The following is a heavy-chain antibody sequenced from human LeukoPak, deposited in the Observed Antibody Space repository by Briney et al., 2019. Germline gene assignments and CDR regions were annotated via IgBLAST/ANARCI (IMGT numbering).Heavy chain of an antibody. D-gene: IGHD1-14*01. J-gene: IGHJ4*02. V-gene: IGHV3-23*01. CDR1: GFTFSNYA. Sequence: GGSLRLSCAASGFTFSNYAMSWVRQAPGKGLEWVSAMSGSGSSTWYADSVKGRLTISRDNSKNTLYLQMNSLRAEDTAVYYCARAIGGITSAEIDYWGQGTLVTVSS. CDR2: MSGSGSST. CDR3: ARAIGGITSAEIDY.